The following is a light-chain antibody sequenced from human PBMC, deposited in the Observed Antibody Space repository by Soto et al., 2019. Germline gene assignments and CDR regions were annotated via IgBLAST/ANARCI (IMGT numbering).Light chain of an antibody. CDR1: QTIGTY. V-gene: IGKV1-39*01. CDR3: QQSYNTPLT. Sequence: VTQSPSSLAAYLGDRVTITCRASQTIGTYVNWYRQKSGAAPELLIYDASTLQSGVPSRFRGGASGTDFTLTISSLQLDDFATYYCQQSYNTPLTFGQGTKVDIK. CDR2: DAS. J-gene: IGKJ1*01.